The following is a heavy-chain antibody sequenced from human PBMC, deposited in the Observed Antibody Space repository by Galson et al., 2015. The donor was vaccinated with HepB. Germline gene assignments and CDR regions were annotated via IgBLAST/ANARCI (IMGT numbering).Heavy chain of an antibody. V-gene: IGHV3-30*02. J-gene: IGHJ4*02. CDR2: IRYDGSNK. D-gene: IGHD3-22*01. CDR1: GFTFSSYG. CDR3: QLDSSGYYYVLDY. Sequence: SLRLSCAASGFTFSSYGMHWVRQAPGKGLEWVAFIRYDGSNKYYADSVKGRFTISRDNSKNTLYLQMNSLRAEDTAVYYCQLDSSGYYYVLDYWGQGTLVTVSS.